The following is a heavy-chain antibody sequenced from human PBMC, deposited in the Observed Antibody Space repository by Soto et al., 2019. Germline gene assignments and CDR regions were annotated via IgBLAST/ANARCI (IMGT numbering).Heavy chain of an antibody. Sequence: VLLVQSGGEVKKPGASVKVSCKASGYTFANYGLSWLRQAPGQGLEWMAWISGYNGDTYYAQIQNLQGRVALTTDTSTNTVSMELKSLRSDDTAVYYCARTRLDCRNSSCYEFWGQGTLVTVSS. CDR3: ARTRLDCRNSSCYEF. V-gene: IGHV1-18*01. CDR1: GYTFANYG. D-gene: IGHD2-2*01. CDR2: ISGYNGDT. J-gene: IGHJ4*02.